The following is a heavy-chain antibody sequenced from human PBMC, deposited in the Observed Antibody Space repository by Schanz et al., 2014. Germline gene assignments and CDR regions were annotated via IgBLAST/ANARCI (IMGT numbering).Heavy chain of an antibody. Sequence: EVQLLESGGGLVQPGGSLRLSCAASGFTFSSYAMSWVRQAPGKGLEWVSAISGSGGSTYYADSVKGRFTISRDNSKSTLYLQMNNLRAEDTAVYYCVRVSFADPRLYRGMDRDIDYWGQGTLVTVSS. CDR2: ISGSGGST. D-gene: IGHD5-18*01. CDR3: VRVSFADPRLYRGMDRDIDY. CDR1: GFTFSSYA. J-gene: IGHJ4*02. V-gene: IGHV3-23*01.